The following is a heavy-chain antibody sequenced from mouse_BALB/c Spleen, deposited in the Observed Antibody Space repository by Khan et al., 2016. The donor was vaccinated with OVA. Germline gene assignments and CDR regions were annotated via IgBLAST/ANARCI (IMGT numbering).Heavy chain of an antibody. CDR1: GYTFTSYW. CDR2: TNPTNGRT. J-gene: IGHJ2*01. V-gene: IGHV1S81*02. Sequence: QVQLQQSGAELVEAGASVKMSCKASGYTFTSYWMHWVKQRLGQGLEWFAETNPTNGRTYYNEKFKSKATLTVDKSSSTAYMLLSGPTFEDSAVYYCARIKKIVATYFDYWGQGTTLIVSS. CDR3: ARIKKIVATYFDY. D-gene: IGHD1-1*01.